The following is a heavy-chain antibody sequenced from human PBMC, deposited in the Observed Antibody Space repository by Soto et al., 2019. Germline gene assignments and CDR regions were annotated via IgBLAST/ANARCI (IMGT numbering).Heavy chain of an antibody. CDR2: ISASGGAT. J-gene: IGHJ4*02. CDR1: RFKFTSYA. Sequence: EVELLESGGGLVQPGGSLRLSCVASRFKFTSYAMSWVRQAPGKGLEWVAAISASGGATIHADSVKGRLTISRDNSKNTLYLQMNRLRAEDTAVYYCAKDVEGGSLFRGAFDYWGQGTQVTVSS. V-gene: IGHV3-23*01. D-gene: IGHD1-26*01. CDR3: AKDVEGGSLFRGAFDY.